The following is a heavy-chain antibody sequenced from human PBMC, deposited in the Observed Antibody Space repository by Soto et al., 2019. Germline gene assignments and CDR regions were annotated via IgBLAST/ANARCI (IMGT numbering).Heavy chain of an antibody. CDR3: ARGGDSSSWYWFDP. J-gene: IGHJ5*02. D-gene: IGHD6-13*01. V-gene: IGHV4-34*01. CDR2: INHSGST. CDR1: GGSFSGYY. Sequence: SETLSLTSAVYGGSFSGYYWSWIRQPPGKGLEWIGEINHSGSTNYNPSLKSRVTISVDTSKNQFSLKLSSVTAADTAVYCCARGGDSSSWYWFDPWGQGTLVTVSS.